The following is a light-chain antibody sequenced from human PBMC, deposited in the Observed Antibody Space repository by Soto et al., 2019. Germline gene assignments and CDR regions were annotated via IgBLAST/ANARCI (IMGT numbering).Light chain of an antibody. V-gene: IGKV1-33*01. CDR2: DAS. CDR1: QGITKS. J-gene: IGKJ3*01. CDR3: QQHEDFPLT. Sequence: DIQMTQSPSSLSASVGDRVTITCQASQGITKSLNWYQQKPGKAPKLLIYDASILETGVPSRFTGSGSGTDFTFTISGLQPEDIATYYCQQHEDFPLTFGPGTKVNIK.